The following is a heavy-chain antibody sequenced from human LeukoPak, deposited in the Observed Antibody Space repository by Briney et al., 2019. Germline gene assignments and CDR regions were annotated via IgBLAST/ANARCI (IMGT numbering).Heavy chain of an antibody. CDR3: AREVLWFGEDY. CDR1: GGTFSSYA. Sequence: GSSVKVSCKASGGTFSSYAISWVRQAPGQGLEWMGWISAYNGNTNYAQKLQGRVTMTTDTSTSTAYMELRSLRSDDTAVYYCAREVLWFGEDYWGQGTLVTVSS. D-gene: IGHD3-10*01. V-gene: IGHV1-18*01. CDR2: ISAYNGNT. J-gene: IGHJ4*02.